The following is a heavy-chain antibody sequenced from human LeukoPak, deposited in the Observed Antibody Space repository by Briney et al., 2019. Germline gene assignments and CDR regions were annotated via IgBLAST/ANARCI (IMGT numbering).Heavy chain of an antibody. CDR1: GFTFSSYW. CDR3: ARGSDNWNPRDAFDI. Sequence: PGGSLTLSCAASGFTFSSYWMHWVRQAPGKGLVWVSRINSDGSSTSYADSVKGRSTISRDKDKNTLYLQMNSLRAEDTAVYYCARGSDNWNPRDAFDIWGQGTMVTVSS. D-gene: IGHD1-20*01. V-gene: IGHV3-74*01. J-gene: IGHJ3*02. CDR2: INSDGSST.